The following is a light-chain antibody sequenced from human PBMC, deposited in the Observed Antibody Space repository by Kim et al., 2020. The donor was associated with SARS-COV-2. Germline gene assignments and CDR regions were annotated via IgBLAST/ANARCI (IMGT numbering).Light chain of an antibody. V-gene: IGKV1-12*01. CDR2: AAS. CDR1: QGIYSW. CDR3: QQANSFPFT. Sequence: SSSVGDRVPITCRASQGIYSWLAWYQQKPGKAPKLLIYAASSLQSGVPSRFSGSRSGTDFTLTISSLQPEDFATYYCQQANSFPFTFGQGTKVEI. J-gene: IGKJ2*01.